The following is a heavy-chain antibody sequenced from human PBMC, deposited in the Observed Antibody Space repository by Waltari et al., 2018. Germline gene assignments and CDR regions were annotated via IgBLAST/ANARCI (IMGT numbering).Heavy chain of an antibody. V-gene: IGHV1-69*04. CDR1: GGTVSSHA. D-gene: IGHD3-9*01. CDR2: IIPILGIA. Sequence: QVQLVQSGAEVKKPGSSVKVSCKAAGGTVSSHAISWVRQATGQGLEWMGGIIPILGIANYAQKFQGRVTITADESTSTAYMELSSLRSEDTAVYYCARARYDILTGYYFDYWGQGTLVTVSS. J-gene: IGHJ4*02. CDR3: ARARYDILTGYYFDY.